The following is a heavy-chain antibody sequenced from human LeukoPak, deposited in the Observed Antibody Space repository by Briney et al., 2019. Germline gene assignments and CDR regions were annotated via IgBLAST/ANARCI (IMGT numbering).Heavy chain of an antibody. CDR2: IYPGDSDT. CDR1: GYSFTSYW. CDR3: ASARLVRGVIRWFDP. J-gene: IGHJ5*02. Sequence: GESLKISCKGSGYSFTSYWIGWVRQMPGKGLEWMGIIYPGDSDTRYSPSFQGQVTISADKSISTAYLQWSSLKASDTAMYYCASARLVRGVIRWFDPWGQGTLVTVSS. V-gene: IGHV5-51*01. D-gene: IGHD3-10*01.